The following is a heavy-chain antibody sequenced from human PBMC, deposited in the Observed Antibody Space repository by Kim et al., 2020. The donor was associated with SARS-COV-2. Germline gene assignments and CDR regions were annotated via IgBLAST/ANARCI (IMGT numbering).Heavy chain of an antibody. Sequence: YSADSVKARFSTSRDNSKNTLDLQMNSLRAEDAAVYYCARDSSGRNWFDPWGQGTLVTVSS. V-gene: IGHV3-30*01. J-gene: IGHJ5*02. D-gene: IGHD3-22*01. CDR3: ARDSSGRNWFDP.